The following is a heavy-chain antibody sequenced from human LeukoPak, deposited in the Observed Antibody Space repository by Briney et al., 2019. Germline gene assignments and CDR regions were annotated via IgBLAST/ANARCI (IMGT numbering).Heavy chain of an antibody. CDR2: IYNGGNI. Sequence: GGSLRLSCAASGFTVSNNYMSWVRQAPGKGLEWVSIIYNGGNIVYADSVKGRFTISSDDSENTLYLQMINLRGEDTANYYCARHQPKPSVGKYYFDYWGQGALVTVSS. V-gene: IGHV3-53*01. D-gene: IGHD1-14*01. J-gene: IGHJ4*02. CDR1: GFTVSNNY. CDR3: ARHQPKPSVGKYYFDY.